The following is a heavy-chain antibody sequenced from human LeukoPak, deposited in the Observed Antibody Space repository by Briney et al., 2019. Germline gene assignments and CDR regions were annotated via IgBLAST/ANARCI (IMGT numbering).Heavy chain of an antibody. CDR1: GYSFTAYY. V-gene: IGHV7-4-1*02. CDR2: INTNTGNP. Sequence: ASVKVSCKASGYSFTAYYMHWVRQAPGQGLEWMGWINTNTGNPTYAQGFTGRFVFSLDTSVSTAYLQISSLKAEDTAVYYCASANGDDPPLDNWFDPWGQGTLVTVSS. D-gene: IGHD3-10*01. CDR3: ASANGDDPPLDNWFDP. J-gene: IGHJ5*02.